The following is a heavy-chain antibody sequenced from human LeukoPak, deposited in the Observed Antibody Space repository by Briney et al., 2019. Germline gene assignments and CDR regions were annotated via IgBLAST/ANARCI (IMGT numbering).Heavy chain of an antibody. Sequence: GESLQISCKSSGNRITTYWIGWVRQQPGKGREWMGLIVPGDSDTKYSPSFQGQVTISADKSISTAYLQWSSLEASDTGMYYCARQSGRWELYVAFHIWGQGTMVTVSS. CDR2: IVPGDSDT. CDR1: GNRITTYW. V-gene: IGHV5-51*01. D-gene: IGHD4-23*01. J-gene: IGHJ3*02. CDR3: ARQSGRWELYVAFHI.